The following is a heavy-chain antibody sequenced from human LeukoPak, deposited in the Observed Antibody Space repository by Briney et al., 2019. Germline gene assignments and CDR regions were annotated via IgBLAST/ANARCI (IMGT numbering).Heavy chain of an antibody. D-gene: IGHD3-9*01. J-gene: IGHJ4*02. Sequence: GASVKVSCKASGYTFTSYGISWVRQAPGQGLEWMGWISAYNGNTNYAQKLQGRVTMTTDTSTSTAHMELRSLRSDDTAVYYCARVRLRYFDWLLFEDFDYWGQGTLVTVSS. CDR2: ISAYNGNT. V-gene: IGHV1-18*01. CDR1: GYTFTSYG. CDR3: ARVRLRYFDWLLFEDFDY.